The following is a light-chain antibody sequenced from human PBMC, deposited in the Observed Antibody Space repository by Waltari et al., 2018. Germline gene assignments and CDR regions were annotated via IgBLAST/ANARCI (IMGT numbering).Light chain of an antibody. V-gene: IGLV3-21*03. J-gene: IGLJ2*01. CDR2: DDS. CDR1: NVGSKR. CDR3: QVWDTSSDRVV. Sequence: SYVLTQPPSASVAPGKTARITGGGNNVGSKRVHRYQQKPGQAPLLVVYDDSARPSGIPDRFSASNSGNTATLTISRVENGDEADYYCQVWDTSSDRVVFGGGTKLTVL.